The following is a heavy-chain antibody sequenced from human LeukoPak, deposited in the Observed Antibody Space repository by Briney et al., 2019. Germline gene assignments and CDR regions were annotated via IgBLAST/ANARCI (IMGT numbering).Heavy chain of an antibody. J-gene: IGHJ3*02. V-gene: IGHV4-59*01. Sequence: SETLSLTCTVSGGSISSYYWSWIRQPPGKGLEWIGYIYYSGSTNYNPSLKSRVTISVDTSKNQFSLKLSSVTAADTAVYYCARNDFWRDPDAFDIWGQGTMVTVSS. CDR3: ARNDFWRDPDAFDI. CDR1: GGSISSYY. CDR2: IYYSGST. D-gene: IGHD3-3*01.